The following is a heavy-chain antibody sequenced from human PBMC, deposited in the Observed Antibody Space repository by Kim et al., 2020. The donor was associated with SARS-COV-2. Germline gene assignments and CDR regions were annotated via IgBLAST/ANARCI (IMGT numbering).Heavy chain of an antibody. Sequence: GGSLRLSCAASGFTFRTHAMSWVRQTPGKGLEWVSVINVGGGIIYADSVKGRFTISRDNSRNSLFLQMNNLRAEDTAIYYCVKDSGSYFGSFDAWGQGTQVTVSS. CDR1: GFTFRTHA. J-gene: IGHJ5*02. V-gene: IGHV3-23*01. CDR2: INVGGGI. D-gene: IGHD1-26*01. CDR3: VKDSGSYFGSFDA.